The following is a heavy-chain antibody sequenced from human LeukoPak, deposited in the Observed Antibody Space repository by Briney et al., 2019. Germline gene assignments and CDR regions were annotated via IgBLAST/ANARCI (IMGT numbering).Heavy chain of an antibody. J-gene: IGHJ5*02. V-gene: IGHV1-46*01. Sequence: ASVKVSCKAFGYTFTSNYMHWVRQAPGQGLEWMGIINPSGGSTSYAQKFQGRVTMTRDMSTSTVYMELSSLRSEDTAVYYCARAAACSGGSCDMYNWFDPWGQGTLVTVSS. CDR3: ARAAACSGGSCDMYNWFDP. D-gene: IGHD2-15*01. CDR2: INPSGGST. CDR1: GYTFTSNY.